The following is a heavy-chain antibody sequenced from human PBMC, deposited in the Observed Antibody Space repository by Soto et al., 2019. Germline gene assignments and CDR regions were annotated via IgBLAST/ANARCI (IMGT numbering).Heavy chain of an antibody. V-gene: IGHV4-31*03. CDR2: ISYSGST. CDR1: GGSFSGGGYY. J-gene: IGHJ3*02. CDR3: ARTSIFGVVLNAFDI. D-gene: IGHD3-3*01. Sequence: SETLSLTCTVSGGSFSGGGYYWSWIRQHPGKGLEWMGYISYSGSTKYKPSLQSRITISVDTSENQFSLRLTSVTAADTAIYFCARTSIFGVVLNAFDIWGQGTLVTVSS.